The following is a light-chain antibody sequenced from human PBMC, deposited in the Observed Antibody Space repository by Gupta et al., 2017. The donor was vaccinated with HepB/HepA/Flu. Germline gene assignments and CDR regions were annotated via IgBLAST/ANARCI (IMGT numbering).Light chain of an antibody. Sequence: DIVLTQSPGPRSLSQGVRATLSCRASQSVSSSYLAWYQQKPGQAPRLLIYGASSRATGIPDRFSGSGSGTDYTLTINRLEPEDFAVDYCQQYGSSPPMCSFGQGTKLEIK. CDR1: QSVSSSY. V-gene: IGKV3-20*01. J-gene: IGKJ2*04. CDR2: GAS. CDR3: QQYGSSPPMCS.